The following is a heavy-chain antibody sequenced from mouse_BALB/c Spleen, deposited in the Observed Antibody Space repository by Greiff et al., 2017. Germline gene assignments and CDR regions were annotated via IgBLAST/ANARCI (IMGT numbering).Heavy chain of an antibody. CDR1: GFDFSRYW. CDR2: INPDSSTI. Sequence: EVQLVESGGGLVQPGGSLKLSCAASGFDFSRYWMSWVRQAPGKGLEWIGEINPDSSTINYTPSLKDKFIISRDNAKNTLYLQMSKVRSEDTALYYCARGYGNYYYAMDYWGQGTSVTVSS. V-gene: IGHV4-1*02. CDR3: ARGYGNYYYAMDY. J-gene: IGHJ4*01. D-gene: IGHD2-1*01.